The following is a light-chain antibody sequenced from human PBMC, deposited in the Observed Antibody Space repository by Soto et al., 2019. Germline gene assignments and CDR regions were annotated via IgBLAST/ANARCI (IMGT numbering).Light chain of an antibody. CDR3: AAWDDSLRAVV. V-gene: IGLV1-44*01. Sequence: QSVLTQSPSESATPGQRVTISCSGSGSNIGTHAVYWYQQVPGTAPTLLIFRNHQRPSGVPDRFSGSKSGTSASLAISGPQSEDEADYYCAAWDDSLRAVVFGGGTKLTVL. CDR1: GSNIGTHA. CDR2: RNH. J-gene: IGLJ2*01.